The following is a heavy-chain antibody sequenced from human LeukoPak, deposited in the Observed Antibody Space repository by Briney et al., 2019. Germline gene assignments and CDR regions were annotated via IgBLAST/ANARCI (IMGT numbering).Heavy chain of an antibody. CDR1: GYTFTSFD. CDR2: MNPNSGNT. CDR3: ARGLAEWEQNDAFDI. Sequence: ASVTVSCKASGYTFTSFDINWVRQATGQGLEWMGWMNPNSGNTGYAQNFQGRVTMTRNNSISTAYMEVSSLRSEDTAVYYCARGLAEWEQNDAFDIWGQGTMVTVSS. D-gene: IGHD1-26*01. V-gene: IGHV1-8*01. J-gene: IGHJ3*02.